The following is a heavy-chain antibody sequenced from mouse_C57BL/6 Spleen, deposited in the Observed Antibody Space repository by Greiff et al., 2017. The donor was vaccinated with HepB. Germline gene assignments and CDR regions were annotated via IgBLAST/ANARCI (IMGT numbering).Heavy chain of an antibody. CDR1: GYTFTDYY. Sequence: EVQLPQSGPELVKPGASVKISCKASGYTFTDYYMNWVKQSHGKSLEWIGDINPNNGGTNYNQKFKGKATLTVDKSSSTAYMELRSLTSEDSAVYYCASGRPHYAMDYWGKGTSVTVSS. CDR2: INPNNGGT. D-gene: IGHD3-1*01. V-gene: IGHV1-26*01. CDR3: ASGRPHYAMDY. J-gene: IGHJ4*01.